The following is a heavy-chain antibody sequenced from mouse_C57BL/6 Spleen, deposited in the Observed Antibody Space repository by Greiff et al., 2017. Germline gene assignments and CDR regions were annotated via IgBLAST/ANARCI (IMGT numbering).Heavy chain of an antibody. CDR3: ARHPSRYYAIDY. Sequence: VKLMESGAELVKPGASVKLSCKASGYTFTEYTIHWVKQRSGQGLEWIGWFYPGSGSIKYNEKFKDKATLTADKSSSTVYMELSRLTSEDSAVYFCARHPSRYYAIDYWGQGTSVTVSS. CDR2: FYPGSGSI. V-gene: IGHV1-62-2*01. J-gene: IGHJ4*01. CDR1: GYTFTEYT.